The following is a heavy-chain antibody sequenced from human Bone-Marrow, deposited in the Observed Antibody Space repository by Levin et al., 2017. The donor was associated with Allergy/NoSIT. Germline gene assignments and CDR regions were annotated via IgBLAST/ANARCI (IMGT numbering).Heavy chain of an antibody. V-gene: IGHV4-31*03. CDR2: IYYSGST. J-gene: IGHJ6*03. D-gene: IGHD2-2*01. Sequence: SETLSLTCTVSGGSISSGGYYWSWIRQHPGKGLEWIGYIYYSGSTYYNPSLKSRVTISVDTSKNQFSLKLSSVTAADTAVYYCARDRAVPAARLGNHYYYYYMDVWGKGTTVTVSS. CDR1: GGSISSGGYY. CDR3: ARDRAVPAARLGNHYYYYYMDV.